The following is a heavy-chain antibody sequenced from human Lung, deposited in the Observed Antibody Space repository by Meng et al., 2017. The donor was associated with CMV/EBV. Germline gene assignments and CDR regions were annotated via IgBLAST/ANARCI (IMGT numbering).Heavy chain of an antibody. CDR3: ARTFGVDYYAMDV. V-gene: IGHV3-30*04. CDR1: GFTFSSCA. D-gene: IGHD3-3*01. CDR2: ISYDGSNK. Sequence: SCAASGFTFSSCAMHWVRQAPGKGLEWVAVISYDGSNKYYADSVQGRFTISRDNSKNTLYVQMNSLRAEDTAVYYCARTFGVDYYAMDVWGQGRKCTVSS. J-gene: IGHJ6*02.